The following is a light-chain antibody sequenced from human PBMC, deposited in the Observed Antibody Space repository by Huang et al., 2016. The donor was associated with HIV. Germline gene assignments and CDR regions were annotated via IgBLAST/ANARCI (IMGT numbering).Light chain of an antibody. Sequence: EIVLTQSPGTLSLSPGERATLSCRASQSVSSSYLAWYQQKLGQAPRLRIYGASSRATGIPDRFSGSGSGTDFTLTISRLEPEDFAVYYCQQYGSSPYTFGQGTKLEIK. V-gene: IGKV3-20*01. J-gene: IGKJ2*01. CDR3: QQYGSSPYT. CDR2: GAS. CDR1: QSVSSSY.